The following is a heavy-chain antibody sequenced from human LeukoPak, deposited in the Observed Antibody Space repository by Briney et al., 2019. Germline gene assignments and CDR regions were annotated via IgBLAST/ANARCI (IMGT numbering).Heavy chain of an antibody. Sequence: GGSLRLSCAVSGFNFNTYAMHWVRQAPGKGLEWAAATSYDGSTEFYADSVKGRFTISRDNSKNTLYLQMNSLRAEDPAVYYCARRGDIAIYWGQGTLVTVSS. CDR2: TSYDGSTE. D-gene: IGHD5-18*01. CDR3: ARRGDIAIY. J-gene: IGHJ4*02. V-gene: IGHV3-30-3*01. CDR1: GFNFNTYA.